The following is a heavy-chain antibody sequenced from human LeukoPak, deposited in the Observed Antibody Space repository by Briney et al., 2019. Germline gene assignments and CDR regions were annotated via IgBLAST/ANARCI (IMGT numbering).Heavy chain of an antibody. J-gene: IGHJ6*02. CDR2: INHSGST. V-gene: IGHV4-34*01. CDR1: GGSFSGYY. Sequence: PSETLSLTCAVHGGSFSGYYWHWFRQPPGKGLEWIGEINHSGSTKYNPSLKSRVTVSADTAKSQFSLTLSSVTAEDTAVYYCARRRYFDWLSSYYYYYGMDVWGQGTTVTVSS. CDR3: ARRRYFDWLSSYYYYYGMDV. D-gene: IGHD3-9*01.